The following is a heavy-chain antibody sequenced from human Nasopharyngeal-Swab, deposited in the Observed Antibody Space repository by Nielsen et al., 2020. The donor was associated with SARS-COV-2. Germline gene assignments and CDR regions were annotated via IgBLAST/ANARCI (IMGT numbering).Heavy chain of an antibody. Sequence: GESLKISCAASGFTFDSYAMTWARQAPGKGLEWVSSVTGSGSTTKYADSVKGRFTISRDNSNKKVYLQMHSLRAEDSAVYYCAKDRYCSGGACYFSGFDYWGLGTLVTVSS. V-gene: IGHV3-23*01. J-gene: IGHJ4*02. D-gene: IGHD2-15*01. CDR2: VTGSGSTT. CDR1: GFTFDSYA. CDR3: AKDRYCSGGACYFSGFDY.